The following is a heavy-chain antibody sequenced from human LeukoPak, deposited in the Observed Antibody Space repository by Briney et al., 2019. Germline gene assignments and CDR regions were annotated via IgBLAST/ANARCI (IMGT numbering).Heavy chain of an antibody. J-gene: IGHJ6*04. CDR1: GYSFTSYW. CDR2: IYPGDSDT. D-gene: IGHD3-10*01. CDR3: ARSGSYYGSGSYFNYYGMDV. Sequence: GESLKISCKGSGYSFTSYWIGWVRQMPGRGLEWMGIIYPGDSDTRYSPSFQGRVTISADKSISTAYLQWSSLKASDAAMYYCARSGSYYGSGSYFNYYGMDVWGKGTTVTVSS. V-gene: IGHV5-51*01.